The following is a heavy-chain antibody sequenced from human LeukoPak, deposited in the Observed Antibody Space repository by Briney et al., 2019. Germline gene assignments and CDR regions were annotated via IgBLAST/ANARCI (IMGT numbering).Heavy chain of an antibody. Sequence: GGSLRLSCAASGFTFSSYAMHWVRQAPGKGLEWLAVISYDGSYKYYVDSVKGRLTISRDNSKNTLYLQMNSLRVEDTAVYYCARDSTYYYASGSSGPHYFDSWGQGTLVTVSS. CDR2: ISYDGSYK. V-gene: IGHV3-30*01. J-gene: IGHJ4*02. CDR1: GFTFSSYA. D-gene: IGHD3-10*01. CDR3: ARDSTYYYASGSSGPHYFDS.